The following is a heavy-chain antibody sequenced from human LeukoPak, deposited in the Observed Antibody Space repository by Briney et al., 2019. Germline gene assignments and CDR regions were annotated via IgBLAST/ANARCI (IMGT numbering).Heavy chain of an antibody. Sequence: SETLSLTCAVHGGSFSGYYWRWIRQPPGRGMEWIGEINHSGSTNYNPSLKSRVTISVDTSKNQFSLQLSSVTAADTAVYYCARLSWGARYFDYWGQGTLVTVSS. D-gene: IGHD3-16*01. V-gene: IGHV4-34*01. CDR1: GGSFSGYY. J-gene: IGHJ4*02. CDR2: INHSGST. CDR3: ARLSWGARYFDY.